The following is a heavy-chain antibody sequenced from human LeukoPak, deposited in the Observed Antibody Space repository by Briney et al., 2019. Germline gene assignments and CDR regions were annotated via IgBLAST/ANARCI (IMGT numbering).Heavy chain of an antibody. Sequence: ASVKVSCKASGGTFSSYAISWVRQAPRQGLEWMGGIIPIFGTANYAQKFQGRVTITADESTSTAYMELSSLGSEDTAVFYCARISLGAIWGYYYGMDVWGQGTTVTVSS. CDR1: GGTFSSYA. J-gene: IGHJ6*02. CDR3: ARISLGAIWGYYYGMDV. V-gene: IGHV1-69*13. CDR2: IIPIFGTA. D-gene: IGHD1-26*01.